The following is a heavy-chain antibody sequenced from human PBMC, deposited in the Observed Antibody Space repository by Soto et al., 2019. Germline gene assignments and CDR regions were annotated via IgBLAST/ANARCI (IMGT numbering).Heavy chain of an antibody. CDR2: ISGSGVNT. D-gene: IGHD1-26*01. V-gene: IGHV3-23*01. J-gene: IGHJ4*02. CDR3: AKDGQWELLGSFDY. Sequence: GGSLRLSCAASGFTFSSYAMSWVRQAPGKGLEWVSDISGSGVNTYYADSVKGRFTISRDNSKNTLYLQMNSLRAEDTAVYYCAKDGQWELLGSFDYWGQGTLVTVS. CDR1: GFTFSSYA.